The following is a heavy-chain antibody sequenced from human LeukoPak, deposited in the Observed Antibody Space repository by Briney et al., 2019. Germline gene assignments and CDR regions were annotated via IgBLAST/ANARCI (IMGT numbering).Heavy chain of an antibody. CDR2: INHSGST. V-gene: IGHV4-34*01. CDR1: GGSFSGYY. Sequence: SETLSLTCAVYGGSFSGYYWSWIRQPPGKGLEWIGEINHSGSTNYNPALKSRVTISVHTSKNQFSLKLSSVTAADTAVYYCARGNGYRVHWFDPWGQGTLVTVSS. CDR3: ARGNGYRVHWFDP. J-gene: IGHJ5*02. D-gene: IGHD5-18*01.